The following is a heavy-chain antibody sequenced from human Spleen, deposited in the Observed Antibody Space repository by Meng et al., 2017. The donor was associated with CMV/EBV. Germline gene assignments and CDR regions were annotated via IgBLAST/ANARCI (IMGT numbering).Heavy chain of an antibody. CDR3: ARDRTGGWFDP. D-gene: IGHD3/OR15-3a*01. V-gene: IGHV1-2*02. Sequence: ASVKVSCKSSGYPFTGYFIHWVRQAPGQGLEWMAWINTNTGGTNYAQKFQGRVTITRDTSISTAYMDLTRLRFDDTAVYFCARDRTGGWFDPWGQGTLFTVSS. J-gene: IGHJ5*02. CDR1: GYPFTGYF. CDR2: INTNTGGT.